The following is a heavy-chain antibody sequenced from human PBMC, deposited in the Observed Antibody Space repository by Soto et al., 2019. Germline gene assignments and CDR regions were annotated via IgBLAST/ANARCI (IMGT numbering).Heavy chain of an antibody. J-gene: IGHJ2*01. CDR2: MNSDGSTT. CDR3: ARVGRGFWYFDL. V-gene: IGHV3-74*01. Sequence: PGGSLRLSCAASGFTFSSYWMHWVRQAPGKGLVWVSRMNSDGSTTSYADSVKGRFTISRDNAKNTVYLQMNSLTAEDTAVYYCARVGRGFWYFDLWGRGTLVTVSS. CDR1: GFTFSSYW.